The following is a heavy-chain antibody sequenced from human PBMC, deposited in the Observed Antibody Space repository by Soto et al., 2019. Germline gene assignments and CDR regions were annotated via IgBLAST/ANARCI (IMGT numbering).Heavy chain of an antibody. D-gene: IGHD6-19*01. CDR1: GFTFDDFA. CDR2: ITWNSGTI. V-gene: IGHV3-9*01. CDR3: VKGGSQWLEPFDS. J-gene: IGHJ4*02. Sequence: EVQLVESGGGLVQPGRSLRLSCAASGFTFDDFAMHWVRQAPGKGLEWVAGITWNSGTIDYAGSVKGRFTISRDNAKNSLYLQMNSLRAGDTAFYYCVKGGSQWLEPFDSWGQGTLVTVSS.